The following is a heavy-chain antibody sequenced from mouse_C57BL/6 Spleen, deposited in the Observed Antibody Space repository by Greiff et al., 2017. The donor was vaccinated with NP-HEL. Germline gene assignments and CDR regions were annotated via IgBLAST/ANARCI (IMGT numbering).Heavy chain of an antibody. CDR3: ARALPIYYYGSSHWYFDV. CDR2: IYPSDSET. V-gene: IGHV1-61*01. D-gene: IGHD1-1*01. Sequence: QVQLQQPGAELVRPGSSVKLSCKASGYTFTSYWMDWVKQRPGQGLEWIGNIYPSDSETHYNQKFKDKATLTVDKSSSTAYMQLSSLTSEDSAVYYCARALPIYYYGSSHWYFDVWGTGTTVTVSS. CDR1: GYTFTSYW. J-gene: IGHJ1*03.